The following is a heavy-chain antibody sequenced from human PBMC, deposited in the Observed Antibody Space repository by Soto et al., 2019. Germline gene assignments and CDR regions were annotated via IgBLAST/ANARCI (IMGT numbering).Heavy chain of an antibody. CDR3: ARIAATGRGWDV. Sequence: EVQLVESGGGLVQPGGSLRLSCVDSGFTFSSYWMSWVRQAPVKGLEWVGNIKQDGSEANYMDSLKGRFTIYRDNAKNSMYLQMNSLRAEDTAVYYCARIAATGRGWDVWGQGTTVVVSS. J-gene: IGHJ6*02. D-gene: IGHD6-13*01. CDR2: IKQDGSEA. CDR1: GFTFSSYW. V-gene: IGHV3-7*01.